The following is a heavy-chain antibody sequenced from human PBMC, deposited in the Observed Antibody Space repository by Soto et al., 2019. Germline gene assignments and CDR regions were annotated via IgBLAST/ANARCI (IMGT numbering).Heavy chain of an antibody. CDR3: ARVYCSSTSCYGFYYGMDV. CDR2: SSSSSSYI. V-gene: IGHV3-21*01. J-gene: IGHJ6*02. CDR1: GFTFSSYS. Sequence: TGGSLRLSCAASGFTFSSYSMNWVRQAPGEGLEWVSSSSSSSSYIYYADLVKGRFTISRDNAKNSLYPQMNSLRAEDTAVYYCARVYCSSTSCYGFYYGMDVWGQGTTVTVSS. D-gene: IGHD2-2*01.